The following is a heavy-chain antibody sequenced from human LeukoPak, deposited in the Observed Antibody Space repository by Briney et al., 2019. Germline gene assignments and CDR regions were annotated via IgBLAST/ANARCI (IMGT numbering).Heavy chain of an antibody. CDR3: ARVSYNWNFGY. CDR1: GGSISSYY. CDR2: IYYSGST. J-gene: IGHJ4*02. V-gene: IGHV4-59*12. D-gene: IGHD1-1*01. Sequence: SETLSLTCTVSGGSISSYYWSWIRQPPGKGLEWIGYIYYSGSTNYNPSLKSRVTISVDTSKNQFSLKLSSVTAADTAVYYCARVSYNWNFGYWGQGTLVTVSS.